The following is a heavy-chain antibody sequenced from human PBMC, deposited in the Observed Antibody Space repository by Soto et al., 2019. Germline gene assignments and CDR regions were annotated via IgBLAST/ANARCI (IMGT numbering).Heavy chain of an antibody. CDR3: SRDVVVGAKALSY. Sequence: EVQLVESGGGLVQPGGSLRLSCAASGFTFSNYWMTWVRQAPGKGLEWVANIKEDGSEKHYVDSVKGRFTISRDNAKNSLYLQMNSLRVEDTAVYFCSRDVVVGAKALSYWGQGALVTVSS. J-gene: IGHJ4*02. V-gene: IGHV3-7*01. CDR2: IKEDGSEK. D-gene: IGHD2-15*01. CDR1: GFTFSNYW.